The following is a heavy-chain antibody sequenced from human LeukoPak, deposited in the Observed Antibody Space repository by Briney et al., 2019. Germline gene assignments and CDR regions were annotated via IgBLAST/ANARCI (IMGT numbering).Heavy chain of an antibody. J-gene: IGHJ4*02. CDR3: ARENWDFDF. CDR2: IRFNGN. D-gene: IGHD7-27*01. Sequence: GGSLRLSCAASGFTFSNYSIRWVRQPPGKGLEWVASIRFNGNFYADYGKGPVTISRDNSKTTVSLQRDTVRTEATALCYCARENWDFDFWGQGTLVTVSS. V-gene: IGHV3-30*02. CDR1: GFTFSNYS.